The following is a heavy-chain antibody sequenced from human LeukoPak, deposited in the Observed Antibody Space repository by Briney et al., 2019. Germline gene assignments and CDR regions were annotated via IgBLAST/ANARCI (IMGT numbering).Heavy chain of an antibody. CDR1: GGSISSYY. CDR3: ARGPTMDV. CDR2: IYYSGST. J-gene: IGHJ6*02. V-gene: IGHV4-59*01. Sequence: SETLSLTCTVSGGSISSYYWSWIRQPPGKGLEWIGYIYYSGSTNYNPSLKSRVTISVDTSKNQFSLKLSSVTAADTAVYYCARGPTMDVWGQGTTVTVSS.